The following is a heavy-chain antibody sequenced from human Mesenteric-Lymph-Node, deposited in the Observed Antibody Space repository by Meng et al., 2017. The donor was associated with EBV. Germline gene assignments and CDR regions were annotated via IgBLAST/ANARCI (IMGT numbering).Heavy chain of an antibody. V-gene: IGHV4-34*01. CDR3: ARGGLQSSGWYKERPH. J-gene: IGHJ4*02. Sequence: QVHRRLVGVGLFTPSRTPPPPCAVFGESFTPYFWCWIRHPPGRGLEWIGEISHGGSINYNPSLKSRLTISVDTSNNLFSLNINSVTVADTAVYYCARGGLQSSGWYKERPHWGQGTLVTVSS. CDR1: GESFTPYF. CDR2: ISHGGSI. D-gene: IGHD6-19*01.